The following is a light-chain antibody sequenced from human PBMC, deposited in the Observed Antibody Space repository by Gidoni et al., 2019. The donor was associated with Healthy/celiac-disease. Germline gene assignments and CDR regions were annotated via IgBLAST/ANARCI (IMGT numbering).Light chain of an antibody. V-gene: IGKV1-33*01. CDR2: DAS. J-gene: IGKJ3*01. Sequence: DIQMTQSPSSLSASVGDRVTITCQASQDISNYLNWYQQKPGKAPKLLIYDASNLETGVPSRFSGSGSGTDFTFTISSLQPEDSETYYCQQYDNLPAFTFGPGTKVDIK. CDR1: QDISNY. CDR3: QQYDNLPAFT.